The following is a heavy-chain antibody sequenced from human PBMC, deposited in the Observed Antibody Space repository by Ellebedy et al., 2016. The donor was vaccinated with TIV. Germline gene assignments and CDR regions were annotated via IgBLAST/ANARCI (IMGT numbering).Heavy chain of an antibody. J-gene: IGHJ4*02. CDR1: GFTFTGYY. D-gene: IGHD4-17*01. CDR3: VRVRLSTVTTMNF. Sequence: ASVKVSCKASGFTFTGYYMHWVRQAPGQGLEWMGWINPNSGDTSYAPKFQGRVSLTRDTSIPTAYMELSSLKSDDSAVYYCVRVRLSTVTTMNFWGQGTLVSVSA. V-gene: IGHV1-2*02. CDR2: INPNSGDT.